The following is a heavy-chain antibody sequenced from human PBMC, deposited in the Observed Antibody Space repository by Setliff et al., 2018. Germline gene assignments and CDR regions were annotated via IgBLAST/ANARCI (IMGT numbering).Heavy chain of an antibody. CDR3: ARHKSNGSGSYPSLYMDV. CDR2: IYYSGST. D-gene: IGHD3-10*01. Sequence: PGGSLRLSCATSGFTFSDYYMSWIRQPPGKGLEWVATIYYSGSTYSNPSLKSRLIISVDAPDNQFSVKLSSVTAADTAVYYCARHKSNGSGSYPSLYMDVWGKGIMVTVSS. CDR1: GFTFSDYY. V-gene: IGHV4-39*01. J-gene: IGHJ6*03.